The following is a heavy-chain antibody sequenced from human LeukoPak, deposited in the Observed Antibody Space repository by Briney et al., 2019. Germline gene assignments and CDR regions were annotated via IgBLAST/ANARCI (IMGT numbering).Heavy chain of an antibody. J-gene: IGHJ3*02. V-gene: IGHV3-9*03. CDR1: GFTFSSYW. D-gene: IGHD6-19*01. CDR2: ISWNSGSI. CDR3: AKDGGYSSGWNAFDI. Sequence: GGSLRLSCAASGFTFSSYWMHWVRQAPGKGLEWVSGISWNSGSIGYADSVKGRFTISRDNAKNSLYLQMNSLRAEDMALYYCAKDGGYSSGWNAFDIWGQGTMVTVSS.